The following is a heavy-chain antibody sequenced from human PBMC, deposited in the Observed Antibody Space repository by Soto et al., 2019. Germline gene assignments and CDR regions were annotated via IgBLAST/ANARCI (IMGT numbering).Heavy chain of an antibody. Sequence: SETLSLTCAVSGGSISSNTCWIWGRHPPGKGLEWIGEIYHSGSTNYNPSLKSRATISVDKSKNQFSLQLTSVTAADTAVYYCERTSSYSSGYYDYWGQGTLVTVPS. CDR2: IYHSGST. J-gene: IGHJ4*02. CDR1: GGSISSNTC. D-gene: IGHD3-22*01. V-gene: IGHV4-4*02. CDR3: ERTSSYSSGYYDY.